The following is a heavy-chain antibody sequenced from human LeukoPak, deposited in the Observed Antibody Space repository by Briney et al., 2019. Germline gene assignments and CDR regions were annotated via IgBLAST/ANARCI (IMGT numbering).Heavy chain of an antibody. CDR1: GFTFSNYW. V-gene: IGHV3-74*01. J-gene: IGHJ4*02. Sequence: GGSLRLSCAASGFTFSNYWMHWVRQSPGKGLVWVSRITSDGKITNYADSVKGRFTVSRANANNTLYLEMNSLRAEETAVYYCAASDYGGNSRFDYWGQGTLVTVSS. CDR2: ITSDGKIT. CDR3: AASDYGGNSRFDY. D-gene: IGHD4-23*01.